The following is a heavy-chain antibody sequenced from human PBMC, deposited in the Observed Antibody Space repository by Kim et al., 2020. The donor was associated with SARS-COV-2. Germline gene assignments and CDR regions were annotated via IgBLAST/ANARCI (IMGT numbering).Heavy chain of an antibody. CDR3: ARSGLFLWFGVSSLEKYYFDY. CDR1: GGTFSSYA. D-gene: IGHD3-10*01. CDR2: IIPIFGTA. J-gene: IGHJ4*02. Sequence: SVKVSCKASGGTFSSYAISWVRQAPGQGLEWMGGIIPIFGTANYAQKFQGRVTITADESTSTAYMELSSLRSEDTAVYYCARSGLFLWFGVSSLEKYYFDYWGQGTLVTVSS. V-gene: IGHV1-69*13.